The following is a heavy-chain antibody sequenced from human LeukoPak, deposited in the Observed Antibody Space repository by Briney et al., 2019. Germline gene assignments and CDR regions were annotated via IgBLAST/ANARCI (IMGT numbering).Heavy chain of an antibody. V-gene: IGHV1-2*02. D-gene: IGHD2-2*01. Sequence: GSSVKLSCKASGYTFTGYYMHWVRQAPGQGLEWRVWFNPNSGGTNYAKKFQGRVTMPRHTYISTASMELSRLRSDDTAVYYCARDVLVPAGRENWFDPWGQGTLVTVST. CDR3: ARDVLVPAGRENWFDP. CDR2: FNPNSGGT. J-gene: IGHJ5*02. CDR1: GYTFTGYY.